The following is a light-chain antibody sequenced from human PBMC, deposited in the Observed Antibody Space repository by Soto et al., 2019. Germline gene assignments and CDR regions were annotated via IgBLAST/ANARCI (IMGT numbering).Light chain of an antibody. CDR3: QQSYSTLIT. V-gene: IGKV1-39*01. CDR1: QSISSY. Sequence: DIQMTQSPPSLSASVGDRVTITCLASQSISSYLNWYQQKPWKAPKLLIYAASSVQSGVPSRFTGSGSGRDFTLTISSLQPEDFATYDCQQSYSTLITFGQGTRLEIK. J-gene: IGKJ5*01. CDR2: AAS.